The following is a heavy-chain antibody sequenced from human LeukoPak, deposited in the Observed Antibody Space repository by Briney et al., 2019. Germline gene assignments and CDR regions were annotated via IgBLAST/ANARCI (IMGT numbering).Heavy chain of an antibody. CDR2: TYYRSKWYN. D-gene: IGHD6-19*01. CDR1: GDSVSGNSAA. Sequence: SQTLSLTCAISGDSVSGNSAACNWVRQSPSRGLEWLGRTYYRSKWYNDYAVSVNSRITNNPDTSNNQFSLQLNSVTPEDTAVYSCAREKEGSSGWYLVDYWGQGTLVTVSS. V-gene: IGHV6-1*01. J-gene: IGHJ4*02. CDR3: AREKEGSSGWYLVDY.